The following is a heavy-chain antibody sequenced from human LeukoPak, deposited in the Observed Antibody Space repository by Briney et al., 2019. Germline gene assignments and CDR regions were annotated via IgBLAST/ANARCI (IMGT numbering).Heavy chain of an antibody. Sequence: GGSLRLSXAASGFTSSSYAMSWVRQAPGKGLEWVSAISGSGGSTYYADSVKGRFTISRDNSKNTLYLQMNSRRTEDTAVYYCAKGRLTGGWFDPWGQGTLVTVSS. CDR2: ISGSGGST. D-gene: IGHD3-10*01. V-gene: IGHV3-23*01. CDR3: AKGRLTGGWFDP. CDR1: GFTSSSYA. J-gene: IGHJ5*02.